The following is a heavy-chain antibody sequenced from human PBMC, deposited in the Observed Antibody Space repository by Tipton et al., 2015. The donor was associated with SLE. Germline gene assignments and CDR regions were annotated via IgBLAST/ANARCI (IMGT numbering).Heavy chain of an antibody. Sequence: TLSLTCTVSGGDLSSGNFYWSLIRQHPGKGLEGIGYVYYSGNTYYNPSLQSRVTILRDTSKNQFSLKLNSMTAADTAVYYCERRVTVAGFFDYWGQGTLVAVPA. D-gene: IGHD6-19*01. CDR2: VYYSGNT. V-gene: IGHV4-31*03. CDR1: GGDLSSGNFY. J-gene: IGHJ4*02. CDR3: ERRVTVAGFFDY.